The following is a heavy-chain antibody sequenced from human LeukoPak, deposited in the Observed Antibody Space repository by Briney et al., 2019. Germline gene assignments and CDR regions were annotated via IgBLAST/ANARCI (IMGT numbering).Heavy chain of an antibody. CDR1: GYSFTSYW. D-gene: IGHD5-18*01. CDR2: IYPGDSDT. CDR3: AREKGGGGYSYGYAFDY. Sequence: GESLKISCKGSGYSFTSYWIGWVRQMPGKGLEGMGIIYPGDSDTRYSPSFEGQVTISADKSISTPYLPRRSLKAPDTAMYFCAREKGGGGYSYGYAFDYWGQGTLVTVSS. V-gene: IGHV5-51*01. J-gene: IGHJ4*02.